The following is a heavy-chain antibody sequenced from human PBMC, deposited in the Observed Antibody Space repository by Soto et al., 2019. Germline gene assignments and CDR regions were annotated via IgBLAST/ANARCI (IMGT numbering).Heavy chain of an antibody. Sequence: PWGSLRLSCAAFGFDFNKYAMTWVRQAPGKGLQWVSSITSNGDSTYYADSVKGRFTTSRDNSKNTLYLQMNSLRADDTAVFYCAKDSPSYTTSPFYFDSWGQGTLVTVSS. D-gene: IGHD2-2*02. CDR2: ITSNGDST. V-gene: IGHV3-23*01. CDR3: AKDSPSYTTSPFYFDS. J-gene: IGHJ4*02. CDR1: GFDFNKYA.